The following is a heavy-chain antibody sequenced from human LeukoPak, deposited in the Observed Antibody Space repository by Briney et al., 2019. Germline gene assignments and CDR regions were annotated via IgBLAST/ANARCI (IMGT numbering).Heavy chain of an antibody. D-gene: IGHD3-3*01. CDR1: GGSISSSSYY. CDR2: IYYSGST. V-gene: IGHV4-39*01. Sequence: SETLSLTCTVSGGSISSSSYYWGWIRQPPGKGLEWIGSIYYSGSTYYNPSLKSRVTISVDTSKNQFSLKLSSVTAADTAVYYCATITIFGVVPHYWGQGTLVTVSS. J-gene: IGHJ4*02. CDR3: ATITIFGVVPHY.